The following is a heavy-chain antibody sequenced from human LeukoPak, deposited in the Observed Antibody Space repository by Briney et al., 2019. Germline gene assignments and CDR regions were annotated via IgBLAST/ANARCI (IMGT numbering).Heavy chain of an antibody. Sequence: SGPTLVNPTQTLTLTCTFSGFSLTTSGVGVGWIRQHPGKAPEWLALIYWDNDKRYSPSLKTRLTITKDSSKNLVVFIMTDMDPVDTATYFCAHRRGGYNWNHGDFDYWGQGTLVTVSS. CDR1: GFSLTTSGVG. CDR3: AHRRGGYNWNHGDFDY. J-gene: IGHJ4*02. D-gene: IGHD1-14*01. CDR2: IYWDNDK. V-gene: IGHV2-5*02.